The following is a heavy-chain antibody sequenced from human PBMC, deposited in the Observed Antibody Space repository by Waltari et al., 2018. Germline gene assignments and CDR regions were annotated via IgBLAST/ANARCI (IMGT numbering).Heavy chain of an antibody. Sequence: QVQLQQWGAGLLKPSETLSLTCAVYGGSFSGYYWSWIRQPPGKGLEWIGEINHSGSTNYNPALKSRVTISVDTSKTQFSLKLSSVTAADTAVYYCARQNWFDPWGQGTLVTVSS. CDR2: INHSGST. V-gene: IGHV4-34*01. CDR3: ARQNWFDP. CDR1: GGSFSGYY. J-gene: IGHJ5*02.